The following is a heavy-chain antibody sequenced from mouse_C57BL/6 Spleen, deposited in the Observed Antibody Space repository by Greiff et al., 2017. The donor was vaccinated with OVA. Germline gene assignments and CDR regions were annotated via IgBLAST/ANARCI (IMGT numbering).Heavy chain of an antibody. Sequence: QVQLQQSGPGLVQPSQSLSITCTASGFSLTSYGVHWVRQSPGKGLEWLGVIWSGGSTDYNAAFMSRLSITKDNSKSQVFFKMNSLQADDTAIYYCAIKFITTVVATDYYAMDYWGQGTSVTVSS. CDR3: AIKFITTVVATDYYAMDY. J-gene: IGHJ4*01. CDR1: GFSLTSYG. V-gene: IGHV2-5*01. D-gene: IGHD1-1*01. CDR2: IWSGGST.